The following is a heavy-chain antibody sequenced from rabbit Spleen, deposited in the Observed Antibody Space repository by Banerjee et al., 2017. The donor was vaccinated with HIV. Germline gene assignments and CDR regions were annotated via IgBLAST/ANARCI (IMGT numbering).Heavy chain of an antibody. J-gene: IGHJ6*01. V-gene: IGHV1S40*01. CDR3: ARDTSSSFSSYGMDL. CDR2: IDTGSSGFT. CDR1: GVSFIGDSY. Sequence: QSLEESGGDLFKPGASLTFTCIASGVSFIGDSYMCWVGQAPGKGLEWIACIDTGSSGFTYYASWAKGRFTISKASSTTVTLQMTSLTAADTATYFCARDTSSSFSSYGMDLWGPGTLVTVS. D-gene: IGHD1-1*01.